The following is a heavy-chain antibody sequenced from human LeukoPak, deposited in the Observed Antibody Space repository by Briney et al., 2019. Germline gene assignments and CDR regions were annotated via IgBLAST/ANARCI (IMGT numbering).Heavy chain of an antibody. Sequence: GGSLRLSCAASGFTFSSYSINWVRQAPGKGLEWVSAISGSGGSTYYADSVKGRFTISRDNSKNTLYLQMSSLRAEDTAVYYCAKGPGLFYGDYVRYFDYWGQGTLVTVSS. CDR3: AKGPGLFYGDYVRYFDY. D-gene: IGHD4-17*01. CDR1: GFTFSSYS. V-gene: IGHV3-23*01. J-gene: IGHJ4*02. CDR2: ISGSGGST.